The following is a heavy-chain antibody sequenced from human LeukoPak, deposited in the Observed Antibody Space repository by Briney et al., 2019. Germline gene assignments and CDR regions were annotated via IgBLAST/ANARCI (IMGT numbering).Heavy chain of an antibody. J-gene: IGHJ4*02. D-gene: IGHD1-1*01. Sequence: ASVKVSCKASGYTFTSYYMHWVRQAPGQGLEWMGIINPSGGSTSYAQKFQGRVTMTRDTSTSTVYMELSSLRSDDTAVYYCARESTGEKDFDYWGQGTLVTVSS. V-gene: IGHV1-46*01. CDR2: INPSGGST. CDR1: GYTFTSYY. CDR3: ARESTGEKDFDY.